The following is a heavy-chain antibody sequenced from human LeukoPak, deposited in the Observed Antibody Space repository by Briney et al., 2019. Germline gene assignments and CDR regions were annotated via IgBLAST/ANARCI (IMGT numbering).Heavy chain of an antibody. Sequence: PSETLSLTCAVYGGSFSGYYWSWIRQPPGKGLEWIGEINHSGSTNYNPSLKSRVTISVDTSKNQFSLKLSSVTAADTAVYYCAREKIVIAALYYFGCWGQGTLVTVSS. CDR2: INHSGST. CDR1: GGSFSGYY. V-gene: IGHV4-34*01. J-gene: IGHJ4*02. CDR3: AREKIVIAALYYFGC. D-gene: IGHD6-6*01.